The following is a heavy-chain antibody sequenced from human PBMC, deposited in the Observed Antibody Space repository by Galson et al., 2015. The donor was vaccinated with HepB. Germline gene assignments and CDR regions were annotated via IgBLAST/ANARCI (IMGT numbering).Heavy chain of an antibody. CDR3: ARDRAYDSSGYYYVY. D-gene: IGHD3-22*01. V-gene: IGHV3-11*01. CDR1: GFTFSDYY. Sequence: SLRLSCAASGFTFSDYYMSWIRQAPGKGLEWVSYISSSGSTIYYADSVKGRFTISRDNAKNSLYLQMNSLSAEDTAVYYCARDRAYDSSGYYYVYWGQGTLVTVSS. CDR2: ISSSGSTI. J-gene: IGHJ4*02.